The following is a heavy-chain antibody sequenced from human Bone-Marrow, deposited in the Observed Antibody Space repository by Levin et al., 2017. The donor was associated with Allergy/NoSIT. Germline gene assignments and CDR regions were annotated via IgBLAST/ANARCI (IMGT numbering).Heavy chain of an antibody. Sequence: PGGSLRLSCAAYGFTFSGYSMNWVRQPPGKGLEWVSSIRSSSSYLYYADSYYADSVKGRFTISRDNAKNSLYLQMNSLRAEDTAVYYCARDHGRNWNEVFDYWGQGTLVTVSS. J-gene: IGHJ4*02. CDR1: GFTFSGYS. CDR3: ARDHGRNWNEVFDY. CDR2: IRSSSSYLYYADS. D-gene: IGHD1-20*01. V-gene: IGHV3-21*01.